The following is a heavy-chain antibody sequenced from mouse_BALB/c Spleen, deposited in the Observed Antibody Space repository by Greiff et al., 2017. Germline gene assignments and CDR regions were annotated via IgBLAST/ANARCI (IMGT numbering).Heavy chain of an antibody. CDR3: ARTITTVVDWYFDV. V-gene: IGHV3-2*02. CDR2: ISYSGST. CDR1: GYSITSDYA. J-gene: IGHJ1*01. Sequence: ESGPGLVKPSQSLSLTCTVTGYSITSDYAWNWIRQFPGNKLEWMGYISYSGSTSYNPSLKSRISITRDTSKNQFFLQLNSVTTEDTATYYCARTITTVVDWYFDVWGAGTTVTVSS. D-gene: IGHD1-1*01.